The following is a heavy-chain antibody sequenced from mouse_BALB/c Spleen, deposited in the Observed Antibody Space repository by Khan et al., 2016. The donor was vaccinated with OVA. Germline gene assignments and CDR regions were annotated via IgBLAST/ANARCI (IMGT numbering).Heavy chain of an antibody. CDR1: GFSLTNYG. D-gene: IGHD2-10*01. CDR2: IWSDGST. Sequence: QVQLKQSGPGLVAPSQSLSITCTLSGFSLTNYGVHWVRQPPGKGLEWLVVIWSDGSTTYNSTLKSRLSISKDNSKSQVFLKMNSLQTDDTAIYYCARQPYYHYYIMDYWGQGISVTVSS. J-gene: IGHJ4*01. V-gene: IGHV2-6-1*01. CDR3: ARQPYYHYYIMDY.